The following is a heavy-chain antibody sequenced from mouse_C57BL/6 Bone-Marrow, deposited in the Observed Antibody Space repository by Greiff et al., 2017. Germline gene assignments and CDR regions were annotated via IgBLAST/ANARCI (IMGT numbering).Heavy chain of an antibody. CDR1: GFTFSSYA. J-gene: IGHJ4*01. D-gene: IGHD2-13*01. V-gene: IGHV5-4*01. CDR2: ISDGGSYT. Sequence: EVQGVESGGGLVKPGGSLKLSCAASGFTFSSYAMSWVRQTPEKRLEWVATISDGGSYTYYPDNVKGRVTISRDNAMNNLYLQMSILKSEDTSMYYCARESDWPDMDYWGQGTSVTVTA. CDR3: ARESDWPDMDY.